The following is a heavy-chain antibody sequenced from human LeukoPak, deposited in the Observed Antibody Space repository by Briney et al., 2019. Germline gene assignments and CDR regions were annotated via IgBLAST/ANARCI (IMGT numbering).Heavy chain of an antibody. D-gene: IGHD5-18*01. CDR2: INPNSGDT. CDR1: GYTFTAYY. V-gene: IGHV1-2*02. J-gene: IGHJ4*02. Sequence: GASMKVSCKASGYTFTAYYMHWVRQAPGQGLEWMGWINPNSGDTNYAQKFQGRVTMTRDTSISTAYMELSRLRSDDTAVYYCARDRSPAPGRSYGRGHFDYWGQGTLVTVSS. CDR3: ARDRSPAPGRSYGRGHFDY.